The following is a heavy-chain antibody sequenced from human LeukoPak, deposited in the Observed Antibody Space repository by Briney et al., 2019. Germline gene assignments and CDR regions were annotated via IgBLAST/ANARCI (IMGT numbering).Heavy chain of an antibody. CDR2: ISGSGGST. D-gene: IGHD6-13*01. J-gene: IGHJ4*02. CDR1: RFTYSSCP. V-gene: IGHV3-23*01. Sequence: GGSLRLSCAASRFTYSSCPMRWLRRAPERGLEWVSAISGSGGSTYYAHSVKGRFTISRFNAKNILYLQKNSVRDDGRALYYCAKSAGSSWYYFDYWGQGTLVTVSS. CDR3: AKSAGSSWYYFDY.